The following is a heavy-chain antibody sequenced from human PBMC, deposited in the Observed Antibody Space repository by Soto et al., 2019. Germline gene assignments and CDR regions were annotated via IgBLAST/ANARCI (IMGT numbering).Heavy chain of an antibody. Sequence: GGSLRLSCAASGFTFSSYGMHWVRQAPGKGLEWVAVISYDGSNKYYADSVKGRFTISRDNSKNTLYLQMNSLRAEDTAVYYCAKGYLAYCGGDCYSYFQHWGQGTLVTVSS. CDR1: GFTFSSYG. CDR2: ISYDGSNK. CDR3: AKGYLAYCGGDCYSYFQH. V-gene: IGHV3-30*18. J-gene: IGHJ1*01. D-gene: IGHD2-21*02.